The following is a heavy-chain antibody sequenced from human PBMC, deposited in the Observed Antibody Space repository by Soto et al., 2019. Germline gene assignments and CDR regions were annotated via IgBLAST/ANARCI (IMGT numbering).Heavy chain of an antibody. V-gene: IGHV3-23*01. CDR3: ARDQCSGGSCLRGFHYYGMDV. CDR2: ISGSGGST. CDR1: GFNYSGEA. Sequence: GGSQRLPCAASGFNYSGEAIGWVCQEQGKGRELPSAISGSGGSTYYAASVKGRFTISRDNSKNTLYLQMNSLRAEDTAVYYCARDQCSGGSCLRGFHYYGMDVWGQGTTVTVSS. J-gene: IGHJ6*02. D-gene: IGHD2-15*01.